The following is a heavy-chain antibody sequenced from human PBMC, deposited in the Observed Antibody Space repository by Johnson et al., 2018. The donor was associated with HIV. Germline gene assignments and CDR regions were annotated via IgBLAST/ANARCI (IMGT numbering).Heavy chain of an antibody. CDR1: GFSFIDYA. J-gene: IGHJ3*02. CDR3: ARDTYSSDACDI. V-gene: IGHV3-30*04. D-gene: IGHD4-11*01. CDR2: ISYDGVNK. Sequence: QVQLVESGGGLVRPGGSLRLSCVASGFSFIDYAMIWVRQAPGKGLEWVAVISYDGVNKYYADSVKGRFTVSRDNSKNTLYLQMTSLKIEDTAVYYCARDTYSSDACDIWGQGTMVTVSS.